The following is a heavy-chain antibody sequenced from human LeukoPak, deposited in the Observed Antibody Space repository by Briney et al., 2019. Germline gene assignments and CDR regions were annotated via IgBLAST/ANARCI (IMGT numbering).Heavy chain of an antibody. J-gene: IGHJ4*02. Sequence: QPGGSLRLSCAASGFTFSSYSMNWVRQAPGKGLEWVSYISSSSSTIYYADSVKGRFTISRDNAKNSLYLQMNSLRAEDTAVYYCATGSQIREADYWGQGTLVTVSS. D-gene: IGHD3-10*01. CDR3: ATGSQIREADY. CDR1: GFTFSSYS. CDR2: ISSSSSTI. V-gene: IGHV3-48*04.